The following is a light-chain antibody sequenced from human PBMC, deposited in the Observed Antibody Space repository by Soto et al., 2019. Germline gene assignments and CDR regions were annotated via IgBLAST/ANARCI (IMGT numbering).Light chain of an antibody. CDR1: QSISSW. Sequence: DIQMTQSASTLSASVGDRVTITCRASQSISSWLAWYQQKPGKAPKLLIYKASSLESGVPSRFSGSGSGTEFTLTISSLQPDDFATYYCQQYNSYLSTFGQGTKVDIK. CDR2: KAS. J-gene: IGKJ1*01. V-gene: IGKV1-5*03. CDR3: QQYNSYLST.